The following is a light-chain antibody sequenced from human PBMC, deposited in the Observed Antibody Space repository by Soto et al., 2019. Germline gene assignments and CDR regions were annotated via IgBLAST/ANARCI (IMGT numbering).Light chain of an antibody. CDR1: QSVSSNY. J-gene: IGKJ2*01. V-gene: IGKV3-20*01. CDR2: GAS. Sequence: EIVLTQSPGTLSLSPGERATLSCRASQSVSSNYLVWYQQKPGQAPRPLIYGASTRATGIPDRFSGSGSGTDFTLTISRREPEDVAVYYCQQYAGSSYTFGQGTKLEIK. CDR3: QQYAGSSYT.